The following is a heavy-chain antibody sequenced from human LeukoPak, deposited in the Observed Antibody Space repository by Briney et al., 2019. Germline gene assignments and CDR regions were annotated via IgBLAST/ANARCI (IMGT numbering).Heavy chain of an antibody. CDR2: ISYDGSNT. D-gene: IGHD3-10*01. V-gene: IGHV3-30*18. CDR3: AKPYYYGSRSYMDY. CDR1: GFTFSSYG. Sequence: GRSLRLSCAASGFTFSSYGMHWVRQAPGKGLEWVAVISYDGSNTYYADSLKGRFTISRDNSKNMLYLQMNSLRAEDTAVYYCAKPYYYGSRSYMDYWGQGTLVTVSS. J-gene: IGHJ4*02.